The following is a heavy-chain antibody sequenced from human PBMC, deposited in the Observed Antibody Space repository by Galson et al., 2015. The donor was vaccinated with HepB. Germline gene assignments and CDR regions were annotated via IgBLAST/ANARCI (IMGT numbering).Heavy chain of an antibody. J-gene: IGHJ5*02. Sequence: SLRLSCAASGFTFSTYWMTWVRQAPGKGLEWVAYIRHDGSETHYVDSVKGRFTISRDNAKNSLYLQMNSLRVEDTAVYYCARVDLPNGYDPNWFDPWGQGTRVTVSS. CDR2: IRHDGSET. D-gene: IGHD5-12*01. CDR3: ARVDLPNGYDPNWFDP. V-gene: IGHV3-7*01. CDR1: GFTFSTYW.